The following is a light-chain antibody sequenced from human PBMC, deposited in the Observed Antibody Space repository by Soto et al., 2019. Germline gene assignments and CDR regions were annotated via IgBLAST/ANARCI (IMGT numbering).Light chain of an antibody. J-gene: IGLJ1*01. V-gene: IGLV2-11*01. CDR2: DVS. CDR1: SSDVGGYNY. CDR3: CSYAGSYV. Sequence: QSVLTQPRSVSGSPGQSVTISCTGTSSDVGGYNYVSWYQQHPGKAPKLMIYDVSKRPSGVPDRFSGSKSGNTASLTISGLQAEDEADYYRCSYAGSYVFGTGTKLTVL.